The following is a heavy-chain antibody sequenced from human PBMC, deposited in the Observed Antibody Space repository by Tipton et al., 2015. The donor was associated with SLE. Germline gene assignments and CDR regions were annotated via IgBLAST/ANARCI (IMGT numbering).Heavy chain of an antibody. CDR1: GGSISSYY. CDR3: AIPGMGGAFDI. Sequence: TLSLTCTVSGGSISSYYWSWIRQPPGKGLEWIGEINHSGSTNYNPSLKSRVTISVDTSKNQFSLKLSSVTAADTAVYYCAIPGMGGAFDIWGQGTMVTVSS. V-gene: IGHV4-34*01. J-gene: IGHJ3*02. D-gene: IGHD3-10*01. CDR2: INHSGST.